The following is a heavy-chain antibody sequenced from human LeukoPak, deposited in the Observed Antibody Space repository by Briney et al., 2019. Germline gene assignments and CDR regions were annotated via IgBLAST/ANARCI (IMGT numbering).Heavy chain of an antibody. Sequence: PGGSLRLXCAASGFTFSSYEMNWVRRAPGKGLESVSYISSSSSYIYYADSVKGRFTISRDNAKNSLYLQMNSLRAEDTAVYYCARPAGTPYFDYWGQGTLVTVSS. CDR1: GFTFSSYE. CDR3: ARPAGTPYFDY. CDR2: ISSSSSYI. D-gene: IGHD1-7*01. J-gene: IGHJ4*02. V-gene: IGHV3-21*05.